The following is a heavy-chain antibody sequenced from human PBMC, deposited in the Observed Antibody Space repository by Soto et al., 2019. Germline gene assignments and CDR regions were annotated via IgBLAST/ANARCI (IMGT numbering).Heavy chain of an antibody. CDR2: ISYDGSNK. V-gene: IGHV3-30*18. Sequence: GGSLRLSCAASGFTFSSYGMHWVRQAPGKGLEWVAVISYDGSNKYYADSVKGRFTISRDNSKNTLYLQMNSLRAEDTAVYYCAKDSSTVQPYYYGMDVWGQGTTVTVSS. CDR3: AKDSSTVQPYYYGMDV. J-gene: IGHJ6*02. CDR1: GFTFSSYG. D-gene: IGHD2-2*01.